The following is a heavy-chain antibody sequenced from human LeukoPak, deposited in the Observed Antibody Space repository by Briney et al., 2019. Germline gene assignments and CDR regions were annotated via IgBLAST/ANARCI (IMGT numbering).Heavy chain of an antibody. J-gene: IGHJ4*02. Sequence: AASVKVSCKASGYSFTGYYMHWVRQAPGQGLEWMGWINPNSGGTKYAQKYQGRVTMTRDTSISTAYMELSRLRSDDTAVYYCARVFPTFLADYWGQGTLVTVSS. CDR1: GYSFTGYY. D-gene: IGHD3-16*01. V-gene: IGHV1-2*02. CDR3: ARVFPTFLADY. CDR2: INPNSGGT.